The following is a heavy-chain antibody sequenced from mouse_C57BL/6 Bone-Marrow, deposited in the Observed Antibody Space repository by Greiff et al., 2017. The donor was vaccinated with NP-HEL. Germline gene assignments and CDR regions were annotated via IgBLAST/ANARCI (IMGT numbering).Heavy chain of an antibody. D-gene: IGHD2-4*01. CDR2: ISSGGSYT. CDR1: GFTFSSYG. J-gene: IGHJ4*01. V-gene: IGHV5-6*01. Sequence: DVHLVESGGDLVKPGGSLKLSCAASGFTFSSYGMSWVRQTPDKRLEWVATISSGGSYTYYPDSVKGRFTISRDNAKNTLYLQMSSLKSEDTAMYYCARQSTMITTNYYAMDYWGQGTSVTVSS. CDR3: ARQSTMITTNYYAMDY.